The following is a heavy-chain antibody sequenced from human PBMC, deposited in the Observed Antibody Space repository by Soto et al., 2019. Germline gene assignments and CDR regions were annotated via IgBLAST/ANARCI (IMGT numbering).Heavy chain of an antibody. J-gene: IGHJ6*02. V-gene: IGHV1-69*06. CDR2: IVPMFGTS. CDR1: GGIFSSHA. Sequence: SVKVSCKTSGGIFSSHAFTWVRQAPGQGLEWMGGIVPMFGTSNYEQHFQGRVTITADKSTSTVYMELSSLRSEDTGVYYCASDIVVVIKVPDDYYHGMDVWGQGTTVTVSS. D-gene: IGHD2-15*01. CDR3: ASDIVVVIKVPDDYYHGMDV.